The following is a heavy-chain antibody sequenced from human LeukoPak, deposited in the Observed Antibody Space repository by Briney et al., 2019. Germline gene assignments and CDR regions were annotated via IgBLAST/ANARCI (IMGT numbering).Heavy chain of an antibody. CDR2: ISPYNGNT. D-gene: IGHD2-2*01. CDR3: ARAYCSSTSCYAAYYYYMDV. CDR1: GYTFTHYV. Sequence: ASVKVSCKTSGYTFTHYVISWVRQAPGQGLEWMGRISPYNGNTKYAQKLQGRVTMTTDTSTSTAYMELRSLRSDDTAVYYCARAYCSSTSCYAAYYYYMDVWGKGTTVTISS. V-gene: IGHV1-18*01. J-gene: IGHJ6*03.